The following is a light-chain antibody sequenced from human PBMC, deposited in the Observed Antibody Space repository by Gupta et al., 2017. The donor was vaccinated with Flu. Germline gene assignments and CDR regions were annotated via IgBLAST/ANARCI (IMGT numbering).Light chain of an antibody. CDR1: SPSIGNNY. J-gene: IGLJ3*02. V-gene: IGLV1-51*02. CDR2: ENN. CDR3: GTWDTSLSAGV. Sequence: QSVLTQPPSVSAAPGQKVTISCSGSSPSIGNNYVSWYQQLPGTAPKLLIYENNKRPSGIPDRFSGSKSGTSATLGITGLQTGDEADYYCGTWDTSLSAGVFGGGTKVTVL.